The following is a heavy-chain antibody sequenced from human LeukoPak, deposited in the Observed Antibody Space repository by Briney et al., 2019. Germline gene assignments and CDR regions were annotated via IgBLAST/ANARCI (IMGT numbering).Heavy chain of an antibody. CDR3: ARVYCSGGSCRSYYYYYYGVDV. Sequence: ASVKVSCKASGGTFSSYAISWVRQAPGQGLEWMGGIIPIFGTANYAQKFQGRVTITADESTSTAYMELSSLRSEDTAVYYCARVYCSGGSCRSYYYYYYGVDVWGQGTTVTVSS. CDR2: IIPIFGTA. D-gene: IGHD2-15*01. J-gene: IGHJ6*02. V-gene: IGHV1-69*01. CDR1: GGTFSSYA.